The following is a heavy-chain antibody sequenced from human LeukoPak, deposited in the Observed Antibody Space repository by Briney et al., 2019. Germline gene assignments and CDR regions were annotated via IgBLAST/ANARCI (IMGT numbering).Heavy chain of an antibody. V-gene: IGHV1-24*01. Sequence: ASVKVSCKVSGYTLTELSMHWARQAPGKGLEWMGGFDPEDGETIYAQKFQGRVTMTEDTPTDTAYMELRSLRSDDTAVYYCARVATFYQYSGYDFFDYWGQGTLVTVSS. J-gene: IGHJ4*02. CDR1: GYTLTELS. D-gene: IGHD5-12*01. CDR2: FDPEDGET. CDR3: ARVATFYQYSGYDFFDY.